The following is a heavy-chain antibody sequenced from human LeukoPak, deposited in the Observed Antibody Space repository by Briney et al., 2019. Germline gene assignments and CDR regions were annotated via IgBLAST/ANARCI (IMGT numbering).Heavy chain of an antibody. V-gene: IGHV1-2*06. CDR3: ASLYGGYCSSTSCNWFDP. CDR2: INPNSGGT. CDR1: GYTFTGYY. Sequence: ASVKVSCMASGYTFTGYYMHWVRQAPGQGLEWMGRINPNSGGTNYAQKFQGRVTMTRDTSISTAYMELSRLRSDDTAVYYCASLYGGYCSSTSCNWFDPWGQGTLVTVSS. D-gene: IGHD2-2*01. J-gene: IGHJ5*02.